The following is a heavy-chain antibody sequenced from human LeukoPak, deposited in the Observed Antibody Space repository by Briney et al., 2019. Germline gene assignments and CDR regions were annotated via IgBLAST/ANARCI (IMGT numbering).Heavy chain of an antibody. D-gene: IGHD6-19*01. CDR3: TRLGSSGWYNWFDP. J-gene: IGHJ5*02. V-gene: IGHV3-73*01. Sequence: GGSLRLSCAASGFTFSGSAMHWVRQASGKGLEWVGRIRSKADSYATAYAASVKGRFTISRDDSKNTAYLQMNSLKTEDTAVYYCTRLGSSGWYNWFDPWGQGTLATVSS. CDR2: IRSKADSYAT. CDR1: GFTFSGSA.